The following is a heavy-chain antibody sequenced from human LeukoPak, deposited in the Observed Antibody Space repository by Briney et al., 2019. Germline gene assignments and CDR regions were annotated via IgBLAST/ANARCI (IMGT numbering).Heavy chain of an antibody. CDR2: IDLSGSTL. Sequence: GRSLRLSCAASGFTFSSYGMHWVRQAPGKGLEWVSYIDLSGSTLYYVDSVKGRFTISRDNAKNSLYLQMNSLRAEDTAVYYCARRMDNDYWGQGTLVTVSS. CDR3: ARRMDNDY. CDR1: GFTFSSYG. V-gene: IGHV3-48*04. J-gene: IGHJ4*02. D-gene: IGHD2-8*01.